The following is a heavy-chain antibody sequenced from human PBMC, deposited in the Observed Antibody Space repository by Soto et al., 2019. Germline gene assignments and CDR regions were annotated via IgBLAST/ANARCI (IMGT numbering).Heavy chain of an antibody. CDR1: GYTFTSYS. CDR2: IYTSDSDT. J-gene: IGHJ4*02. Sequence: PGESLKISCKGSGYTFTSYSIGWVRQMPGKGLEWMGIIYTSDSDTRYSPSFQGQVTISVDRSISTAYLQWSSLKASDTAIYYCASAMKYSYGYLWGQGTLVTVPS. D-gene: IGHD5-18*01. V-gene: IGHV5-51*01. CDR3: ASAMKYSYGYL.